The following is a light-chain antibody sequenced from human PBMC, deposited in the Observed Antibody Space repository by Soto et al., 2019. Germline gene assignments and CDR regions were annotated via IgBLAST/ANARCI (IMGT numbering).Light chain of an antibody. J-gene: IGKJ2*01. Sequence: DIPMTQSPSSLSASVGDRVTITCRASQSISNYLNWYQQKPGKVPKLLIYAASSLQSGVPSRFSGSGSGTDFTLTISSLQPEDFATYYCQQSYSNTPYTFGQGTKLEIK. CDR3: QQSYSNTPYT. V-gene: IGKV1-39*01. CDR1: QSISNY. CDR2: AAS.